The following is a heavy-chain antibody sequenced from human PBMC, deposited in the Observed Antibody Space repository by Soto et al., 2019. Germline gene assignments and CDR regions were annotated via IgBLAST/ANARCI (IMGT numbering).Heavy chain of an antibody. V-gene: IGHV4-39*01. CDR1: GDSMTSSSYY. CDR3: ARHTRNQFDP. CDR2: IYYSERTSYNSGST. Sequence: QLQLQESGPGLVKPSETLSLTCTVSGDSMTSSSYYWGWIRQPPGKGLEWIGSIYYSERTSYNSGSTYYSPSLKSRVTISGDTSKSQFSLKLSSVTAADTAVYYCARHTRNQFDPWGQRTLVTVSS. J-gene: IGHJ5*02.